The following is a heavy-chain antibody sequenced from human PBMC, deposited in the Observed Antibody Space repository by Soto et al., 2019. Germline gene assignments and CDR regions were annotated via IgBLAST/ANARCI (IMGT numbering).Heavy chain of an antibody. CDR3: ARDLRGSYWYFDL. J-gene: IGHJ2*01. CDR1: GGSISSGGYS. Sequence: PSETLSLTCAVSGGSISSGGYSWSWIRQPPGKGLEWIGYIYYSGSTDYNPSLKSRVTISVDTPKNQFSLQLSSVTAADTAVYYCARDLRGSYWYFDLWGRGTLVTVSS. V-gene: IGHV4-61*08. CDR2: IYYSGST. D-gene: IGHD1-26*01.